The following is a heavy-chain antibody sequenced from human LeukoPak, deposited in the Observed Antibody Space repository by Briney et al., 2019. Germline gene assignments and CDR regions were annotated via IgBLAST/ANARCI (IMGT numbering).Heavy chain of an antibody. J-gene: IGHJ4*02. D-gene: IGHD3-3*01. V-gene: IGHV1-2*02. CDR2: INPNSGGT. Sequence: ASVKVSCKASGYTFTGYYMHWVRQAPGQGLEWMGWINPNSGGTNYAQKFQGRVTMTGDTSISTAYMELSRLRSDDTAVYYCARKAGYYDFWSGHEDYWGQGTLVTVSS. CDR3: ARKAGYYDFWSGHEDY. CDR1: GYTFTGYY.